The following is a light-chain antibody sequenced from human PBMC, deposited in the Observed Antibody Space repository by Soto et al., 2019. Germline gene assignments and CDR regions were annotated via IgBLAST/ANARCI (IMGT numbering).Light chain of an antibody. J-gene: IGKJ4*01. CDR1: QDISKY. CDR2: DVF. Sequence: DIQMTQSASSLPASVGDTVTISCQASQDISKYLNGSAQKPVKAPKLLIYDVFTVYTGDPSSFSGRGSGTDFTLIISNLQPEDFEKYYCPQYDPLPITFGGGTKVDI. V-gene: IGKV1-33*01. CDR3: PQYDPLPIT.